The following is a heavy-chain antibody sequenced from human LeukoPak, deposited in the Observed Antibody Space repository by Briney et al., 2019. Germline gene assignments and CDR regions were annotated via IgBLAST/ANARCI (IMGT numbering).Heavy chain of an antibody. CDR1: GFTFSSYG. CDR2: ISSSSSYI. Sequence: GGSLRLSCAASGFTFSSYGMNWVRQAPGKGLEWVSSISSSSSYIYYADSVKGRVTISRDNAKNSLYLQMNSLRAEDTAVYYCARDWGYYYYYGMDVWGQGTTVTVSS. D-gene: IGHD3-16*01. CDR3: ARDWGYYYYYGMDV. J-gene: IGHJ6*02. V-gene: IGHV3-21*01.